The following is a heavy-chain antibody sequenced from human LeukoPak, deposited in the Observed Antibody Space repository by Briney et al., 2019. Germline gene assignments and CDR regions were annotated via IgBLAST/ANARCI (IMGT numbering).Heavy chain of an antibody. CDR2: INHSGST. V-gene: IGHV4-34*01. D-gene: IGHD6-19*01. CDR3: ARGLFRYSSGWYSHNWFDP. CDR1: GGSFSGYY. J-gene: IGHJ5*02. Sequence: PSETLSLTCAVYGGSFSGYYWSWIRQPPGKGLEWIGEINHSGSTNYNPSLKSRVTISVDTSKNQFSLKLSSVTAADTAVYYCARGLFRYSSGWYSHNWFDPWGQGTLVTVSS.